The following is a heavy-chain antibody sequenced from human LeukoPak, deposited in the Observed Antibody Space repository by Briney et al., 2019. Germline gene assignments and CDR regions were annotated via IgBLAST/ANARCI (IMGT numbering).Heavy chain of an antibody. J-gene: IGHJ6*02. V-gene: IGHV4-4*07. CDR1: GGSITGYY. CDR3: ATGRDADSARGYYDMDV. Sequence: PSETLSLTCTVSGGSITGYYWTWIRQPAGKGLEWIGRIYSGGSTNYNPALKSRVTMSVDTSKNQFSLKLSSVTAADTAVYYCATGRDADSARGYYDMDVWGQGTTVTVSS. D-gene: IGHD5-24*01. CDR2: IYSGGST.